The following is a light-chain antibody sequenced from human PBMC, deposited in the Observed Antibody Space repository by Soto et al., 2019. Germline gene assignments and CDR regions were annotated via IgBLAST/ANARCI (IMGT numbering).Light chain of an antibody. J-gene: IGLJ1*01. CDR3: NSYTSSSTYV. Sequence: QSVLTQPVSGSGSPGQSITISCTGTSGDVGGYNYVSWYQQHPGKAPKLMIYDVSNRPSGVSNRFSGSKSGNTASLTISGLQAEDEADYYCNSYTSSSTYVFGTGTKVTVL. CDR2: DVS. CDR1: SGDVGGYNY. V-gene: IGLV2-14*03.